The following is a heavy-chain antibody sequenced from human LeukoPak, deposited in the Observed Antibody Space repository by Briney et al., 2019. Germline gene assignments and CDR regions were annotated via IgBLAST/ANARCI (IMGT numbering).Heavy chain of an antibody. D-gene: IGHD3-10*01. CDR3: ARLPTIYGSGSYWGFDY. CDR1: GGSSSVYY. V-gene: IGHV4-34*01. Sequence: SETLSLTCAVYGGSSSVYYWSWIRQPPGKGLEWIGEINHSGSTNYNPSLKSRVTISVDTSKNQFSLKLSSVTAADTAVYYCARLPTIYGSGSYWGFDYWGQGTLVTVSS. CDR2: INHSGST. J-gene: IGHJ4*02.